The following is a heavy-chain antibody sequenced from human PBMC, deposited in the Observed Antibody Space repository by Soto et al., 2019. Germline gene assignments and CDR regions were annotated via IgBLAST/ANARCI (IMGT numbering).Heavy chain of an antibody. V-gene: IGHV4-39*01. Sequence: QLQLQESGPGLVKPWETLSLTCTVSGDSISSSNYFWGWIRQPPGKGLEWIGTIFYSGSTYYNPSLKGRVTISVDTSNNQFSLRLISVTAADTALYYCARRYGWLYFDYWGQGSLVTVSS. D-gene: IGHD6-19*01. CDR3: ARRYGWLYFDY. CDR1: GDSISSSNYF. J-gene: IGHJ4*02. CDR2: IFYSGST.